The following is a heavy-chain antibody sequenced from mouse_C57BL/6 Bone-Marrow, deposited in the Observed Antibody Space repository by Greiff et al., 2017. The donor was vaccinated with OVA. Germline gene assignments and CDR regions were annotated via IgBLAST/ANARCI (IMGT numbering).Heavy chain of an antibody. CDR1: GYTFTSYW. J-gene: IGHJ2*01. V-gene: IGHV1-52*01. D-gene: IGHD2-3*01. CDR2: IDPSDSET. CDR3: AREELYDGYYVYFDY. Sequence: QVHVKQPGAELVRPGSSVKLSCKASGYTFTSYWMHWVKQRPIQGLEWIGNIDPSDSETHYNQKFKDKATLTVDKSSSTAYMQLSSLTSEDSAVYYCAREELYDGYYVYFDYWGQGTTLTVSS.